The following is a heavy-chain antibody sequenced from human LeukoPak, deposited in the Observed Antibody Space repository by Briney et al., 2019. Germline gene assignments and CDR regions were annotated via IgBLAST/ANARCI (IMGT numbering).Heavy chain of an antibody. D-gene: IGHD3-22*01. V-gene: IGHV1-18*01. CDR1: GYTFTSYG. Sequence: GASVKVSCKASGYTFTSYGISWVRQAPGQGLEWMGWISAYNGNTNYAQKFQGRVTITADESTSTAYMELSSLRSEDTAVYYCARDPPSSYYDSSGYLDYWGQGTLVTVSS. J-gene: IGHJ4*02. CDR3: ARDPPSSYYDSSGYLDY. CDR2: ISAYNGNT.